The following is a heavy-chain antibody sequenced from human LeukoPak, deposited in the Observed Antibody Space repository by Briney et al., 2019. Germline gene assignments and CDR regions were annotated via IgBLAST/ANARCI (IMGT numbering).Heavy chain of an antibody. V-gene: IGHV5-51*01. CDR2: IHPNDGSS. CDR3: ARHNNWAFDF. CDR1: GYSFASYW. D-gene: IGHD2/OR15-2a*01. Sequence: GESLQISCQASGYSFASYWMGWVRQMSGKGLEWMAIIHPNDGSSIYSPSFEGQVTISADKSINTAYLEWSTLKASDTAIYYCARHNNWAFDFWDRGTLLTVSS. J-gene: IGHJ5*01.